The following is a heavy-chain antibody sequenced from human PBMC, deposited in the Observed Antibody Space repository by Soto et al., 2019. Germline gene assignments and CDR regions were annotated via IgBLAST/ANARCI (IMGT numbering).Heavy chain of an antibody. CDR3: ARDRVTRYDYSNYYYYGMDV. CDR2: IWYDGSNK. D-gene: IGHD4-4*01. V-gene: IGHV3-33*01. J-gene: IGHJ6*02. CDR1: GFTFSSYG. Sequence: GGSLRLSCAASGFTFSSYGMHWVRQAPGKGLEWVAVIWYDGSNKYYADSVKGRFTISRDNSKNTLYLQMNSLRAEDTAVYYCARDRVTRYDYSNYYYYGMDVWGQGTTVTVSS.